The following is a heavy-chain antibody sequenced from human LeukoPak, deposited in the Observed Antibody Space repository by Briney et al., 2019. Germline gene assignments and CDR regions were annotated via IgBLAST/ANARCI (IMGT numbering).Heavy chain of an antibody. V-gene: IGHV3-53*01. Sequence: GGSLRLSCAASGFTVSTNYMSWVRQAPGKGLEWVSVIYSGGSTSYAASVKGRFTISRDNSENTLYLQMNSLRAEDTAVYYCARGGHRQQQLDYWGQGTLVTVSS. D-gene: IGHD6-13*01. CDR2: IYSGGST. J-gene: IGHJ4*02. CDR1: GFTVSTNY. CDR3: ARGGHRQQQLDY.